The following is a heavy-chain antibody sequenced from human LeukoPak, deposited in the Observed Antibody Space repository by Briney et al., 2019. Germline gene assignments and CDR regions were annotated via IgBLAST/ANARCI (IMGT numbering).Heavy chain of an antibody. Sequence: SVKVSCKASGGTFSSYAISWVRQAPGQGLELMGRIIPIFGTANYAQTFQGRATITTDESTSTAYMELSSLRSEDTAVYYCARSPSSGYYYWFDPWGQGTLVSVSS. CDR2: IIPIFGTA. V-gene: IGHV1-69*05. J-gene: IGHJ5*02. CDR1: GGTFSSYA. CDR3: ARSPSSGYYYWFDP. D-gene: IGHD3-22*01.